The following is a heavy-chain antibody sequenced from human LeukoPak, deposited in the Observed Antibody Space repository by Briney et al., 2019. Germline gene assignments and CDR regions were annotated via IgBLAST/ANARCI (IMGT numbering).Heavy chain of an antibody. CDR3: ARDEAPPDYYDSSGYCPFDY. CDR2: ISSSGSTI. J-gene: IGHJ4*02. CDR1: GFTFSSYE. D-gene: IGHD3-22*01. V-gene: IGHV3-48*03. Sequence: GGSLSLFCAPSGFTFSSYEMNWARQAPGEGLEWVSYISSSGSTIYYADSVKGRVPISRDNAKNSLSLQMNSLRAEDTAVYYCARDEAPPDYYDSSGYCPFDYWGQGTLVTVSS.